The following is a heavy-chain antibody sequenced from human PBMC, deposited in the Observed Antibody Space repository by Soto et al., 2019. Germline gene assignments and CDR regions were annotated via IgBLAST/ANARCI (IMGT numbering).Heavy chain of an antibody. Sequence: QVHLVQSGAAVKKPGASVKVSCKGSGYTFTSYGITWVRQAPGQGLEWRGWISAHNGNTDYAQKRQGRVTVTRDTATSTAYMELRSLRSDYTAVYYCARGRYGDYWGQGALVPVSS. CDR3: ARGRYGDY. J-gene: IGHJ4*02. D-gene: IGHD1-1*01. CDR1: GYTFTSYG. V-gene: IGHV1-18*01. CDR2: ISAHNGNT.